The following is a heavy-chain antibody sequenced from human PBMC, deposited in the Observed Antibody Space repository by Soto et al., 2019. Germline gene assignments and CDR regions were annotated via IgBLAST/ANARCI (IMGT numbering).Heavy chain of an antibody. Sequence: PGGSLRLSCATSGFTFSNYVMTWVRQAPGKGLEWVSGISASGSSTYYADSVKGRFTISRDNSKNTLYLQMNSLRAEDTAVFYCAKDIYYHDSSSYSAQPAGLHWGRGTLVTVSS. CDR1: GFTFSNYV. V-gene: IGHV3-23*01. CDR3: AKDIYYHDSSSYSAQPAGLH. J-gene: IGHJ4*02. CDR2: ISASGSST. D-gene: IGHD3-22*01.